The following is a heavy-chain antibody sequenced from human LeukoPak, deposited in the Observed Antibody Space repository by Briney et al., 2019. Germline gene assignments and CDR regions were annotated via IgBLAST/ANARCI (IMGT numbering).Heavy chain of an antibody. CDR2: IDDRGSA. Sequence: SETLSLTCAVSGGSMRNSFWSWIRQTPGNGLEWIAYIDDRGSATYNPSLKSRVTMSIDTSNNHFSLNVSSVTAADAAVYYCARRFRDYIWGNFRPQWFDPWGQGTLVTVSS. V-gene: IGHV4-59*08. D-gene: IGHD3-16*02. J-gene: IGHJ5*02. CDR3: ARRFRDYIWGNFRPQWFDP. CDR1: GGSMRNSF.